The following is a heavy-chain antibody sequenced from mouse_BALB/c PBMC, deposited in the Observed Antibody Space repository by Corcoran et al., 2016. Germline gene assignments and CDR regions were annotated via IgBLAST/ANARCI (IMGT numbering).Heavy chain of an antibody. J-gene: IGHJ2*01. CDR2: IDPANGNT. CDR3: ARSREGNYVVY. CDR1: GFNIKDTY. V-gene: IGHV14-3*02. Sequence: EVQLQQSGAELVKPGASVKLSCTASGFNIKDTYIHWMKQRPEQGVEWIGRIDPANGNTKYDPKFQGKATMTADTSSNTAYLQLSSLTSEATAVYYVARSREGNYVVYWGQGTTLTVSS.